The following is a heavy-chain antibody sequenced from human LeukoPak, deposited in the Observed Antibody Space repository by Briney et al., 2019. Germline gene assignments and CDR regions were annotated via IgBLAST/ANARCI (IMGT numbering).Heavy chain of an antibody. D-gene: IGHD2-15*01. J-gene: IGHJ4*02. CDR2: ISYDGSNK. V-gene: IGHV3-30-3*02. CDR1: GFTFSSYA. CDR3: AKPGSSTRNYFDY. Sequence: PGRSLRLSCAASGFTFSSYAMHWVRQAPGKGLEWVAVISYDGSNKYYADSVKGRFTISRDNSKNTLYLQMNSLRAEDTAVYYCAKPGSSTRNYFDYWGQGTLVTVSS.